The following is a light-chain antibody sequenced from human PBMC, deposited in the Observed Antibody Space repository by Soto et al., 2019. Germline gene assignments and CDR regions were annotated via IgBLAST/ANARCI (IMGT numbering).Light chain of an antibody. J-gene: IGKJ1*01. V-gene: IGKV3-11*01. Sequence: EIVLTQSPATLSLSPGERATLSCRASQSVSRHLAWYQQKPGQAPRLLIYDASNRATGIPARFSGSGSGTDFTLTISSLQSEDFAVYYCQQYNNWPPWTFGQGTKVDIK. CDR1: QSVSRH. CDR2: DAS. CDR3: QQYNNWPPWT.